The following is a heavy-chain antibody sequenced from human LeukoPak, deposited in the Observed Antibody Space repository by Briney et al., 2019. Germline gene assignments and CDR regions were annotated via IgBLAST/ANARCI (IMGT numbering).Heavy chain of an antibody. CDR2: IYPGDSDT. CDR1: GYSFTSYW. D-gene: IGHD3-9*01. CDR3: ARLPISAMSAFDI. J-gene: IGHJ3*02. V-gene: IGHV5-51*01. Sequence: GESLKISCKGSGYSFTSYWIGWVRQMPGKGLEWMGIIYPGDSDTRYSPPFQGQVTISADKSISTAYLQWSSLKASDTAMYYCARLPISAMSAFDIWGQGTMVTVSS.